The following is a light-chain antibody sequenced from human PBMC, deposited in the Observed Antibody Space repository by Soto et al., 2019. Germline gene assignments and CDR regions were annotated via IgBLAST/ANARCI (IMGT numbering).Light chain of an antibody. J-gene: IGKJ4*01. CDR1: QSVSSN. CDR2: GAS. CDR3: QQYSNWPPLT. Sequence: EIVMTQSPATLSVSPGERATLSCRASQSVSSNLAWYQQKPGQAPRLLIYGASTRATGIPARFSGSGSGTEFTLTISSLQSEDFAVYYCQQYSNWPPLTFGGGTEVEIK. V-gene: IGKV3-15*01.